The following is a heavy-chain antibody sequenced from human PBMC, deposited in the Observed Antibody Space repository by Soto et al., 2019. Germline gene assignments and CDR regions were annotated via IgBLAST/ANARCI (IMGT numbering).Heavy chain of an antibody. D-gene: IGHD6-6*01. CDR2: INHSGST. Sequence: SETLSLTCAVYGVSSSGYYWSWIRQPPGKGLEWIGEINHSGSTNYNPSLKSRVTISVDTSKNQFSLKLSSVTAADTAVYYCASMGRSIAALVDAFDIWGQGTMVTV. CDR3: ASMGRSIAALVDAFDI. CDR1: GVSSSGYY. J-gene: IGHJ3*02. V-gene: IGHV4-34*01.